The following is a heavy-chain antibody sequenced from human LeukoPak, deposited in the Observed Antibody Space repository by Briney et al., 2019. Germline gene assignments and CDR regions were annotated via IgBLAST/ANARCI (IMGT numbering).Heavy chain of an antibody. CDR2: IYYSGST. CDR1: GGSISSSSYY. V-gene: IGHV4-39*01. J-gene: IGHJ3*02. CDR3: ARGPHSALDTDDAFDI. Sequence: SETLSLTCTVSGGSISSSSYYWGWIRQPPGKGLEWIGSIYYSGSTFYNPSLKSRVALSVDTSKNQFSLKLSSVTAADTAVYYCARGPHSALDTDDAFDIWGQGTMVTVSS. D-gene: IGHD5-18*01.